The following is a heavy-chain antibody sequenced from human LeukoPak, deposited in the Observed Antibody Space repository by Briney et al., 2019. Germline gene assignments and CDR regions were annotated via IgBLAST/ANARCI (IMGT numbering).Heavy chain of an antibody. CDR1: GFTFSSYA. D-gene: IGHD3/OR15-3a*01. CDR3: AKAGVREDWSSYYYYMDV. J-gene: IGHJ6*03. Sequence: GGSLRLSCAASGFTFSSYAMSWVRQAPGKGLEWVSAISGSGGSTYYADSVKGRFTISRDNSKNTLYLQMNSLRAEDTAVYYCAKAGVREDWSSYYYYMDVWGKGTTVTVSS. V-gene: IGHV3-23*01. CDR2: ISGSGGST.